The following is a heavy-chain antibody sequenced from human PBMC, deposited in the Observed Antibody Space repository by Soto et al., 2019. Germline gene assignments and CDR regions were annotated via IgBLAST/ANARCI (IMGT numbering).Heavy chain of an antibody. CDR2: ISYDGSLQ. J-gene: IGHJ4*02. CDR1: GFAFSSYG. V-gene: IGHV3-30*19. Sequence: QAQLVESGGGVVQPGRSLRLSCAASGFAFSSYGMHWVRQAPGTGLEWVAVISYDGSLQHYAGYVKGRFAISRDNSKNMRLQQMSSLRAEDTAVCYGVSDRGYGHASVPYSWGQGTLVSVSS. D-gene: IGHD5-18*01. CDR3: VSDRGYGHASVPYS.